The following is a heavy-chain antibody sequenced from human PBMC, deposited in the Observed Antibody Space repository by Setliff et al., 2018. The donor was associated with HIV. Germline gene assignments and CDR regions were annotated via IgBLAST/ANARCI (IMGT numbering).Heavy chain of an antibody. J-gene: IGHJ5*02. CDR3: GKDSSDWSDG. CDR1: GFSVSNKY. Sequence: GGSLRLSCAASGFSVSNKYMTWVRQAPGKGLEWVSYITSSGSTIYYADSVKGWFTISRDNSKNTLFLQVKSLTAEDTAIYYCGKDSSDWSDGWGQGTLVTVSS. D-gene: IGHD3-22*01. CDR2: ITSSGSTI. V-gene: IGHV3-11*01.